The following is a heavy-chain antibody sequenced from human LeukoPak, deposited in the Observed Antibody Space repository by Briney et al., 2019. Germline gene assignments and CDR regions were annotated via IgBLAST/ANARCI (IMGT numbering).Heavy chain of an antibody. CDR3: AKDSDYGRLMDC. J-gene: IGHJ4*02. CDR1: GYTFTGYY. Sequence: ASVKVSCKASGYTFTGYYMHWVRQAPGQGLEWMGWISTYNGKTNFAQKLQGRVTMTTDTSTSTAYMELRSLRSDDTAVYYCAKDSDYGRLMDCWGQGTLVTVSS. V-gene: IGHV1-18*04. CDR2: ISTYNGKT. D-gene: IGHD4-17*01.